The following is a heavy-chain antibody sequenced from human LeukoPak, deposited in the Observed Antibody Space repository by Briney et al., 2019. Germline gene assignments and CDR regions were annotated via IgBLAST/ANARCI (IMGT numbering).Heavy chain of an antibody. D-gene: IGHD3-9*01. CDR2: IYYSGST. J-gene: IGHJ4*02. V-gene: IGHV4-59*08. CDR1: GGSISSYY. Sequence: PSETLSLTCTVSGGSISSYYWSWIRQPPGKGLEWIGYIYYSGSTNYNPSLKSRVTISVDTSKNQFSLKLSSVTAADTAVYYCARLYYDILTGYLFDYWGQGTLVTVSS. CDR3: ARLYYDILTGYLFDY.